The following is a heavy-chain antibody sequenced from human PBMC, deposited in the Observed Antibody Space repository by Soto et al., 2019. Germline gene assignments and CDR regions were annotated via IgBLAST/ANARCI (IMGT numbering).Heavy chain of an antibody. J-gene: IGHJ4*02. CDR2: IGTAGDK. D-gene: IGHD2-15*01. CDR1: GFTFSNYD. Sequence: EVQLVESGGGLVQPGGSLRLSCAASGFTFSNYDMHWVRQVTGKGLEWVSTIGTAGDKYYPGSVKGRFTISRENAKSSLYLQMNSLRAEDTAVYYCARGRLISLYYFDYWGQGTLVTVSS. V-gene: IGHV3-13*01. CDR3: ARGRLISLYYFDY.